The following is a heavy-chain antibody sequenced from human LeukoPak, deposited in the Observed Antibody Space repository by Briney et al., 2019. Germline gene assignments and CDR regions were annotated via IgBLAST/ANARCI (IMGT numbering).Heavy chain of an antibody. D-gene: IGHD3-3*01. Sequence: SETLSLTCAVYGGSFSGYYWSWIRQHPGKGLEWIGYIYYSGSTYYNPSLKSRVTISVDTSKNQFSLKLSSVTAADTAVYYCARENPTFGAFDIWGQGTMVTVSS. CDR2: IYYSGST. J-gene: IGHJ3*02. CDR3: ARENPTFGAFDI. CDR1: GGSFSGYY. V-gene: IGHV4-31*11.